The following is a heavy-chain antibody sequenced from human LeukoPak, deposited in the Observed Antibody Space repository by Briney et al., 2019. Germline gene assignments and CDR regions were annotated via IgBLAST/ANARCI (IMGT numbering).Heavy chain of an antibody. CDR2: IIPIFGTA. CDR3: ARDHYYYGSGSYYNRNLYYYYMDV. Sequence: SVKVSCKASGGTFSSYAISWVRQAPGQGLEWMGGIIPIFGTADYAQKFQGRVTITTDESTSTAYMELSSLRSEDTAVYYCARDHYYYGSGSYYNRNLYYYYMDVWGKGTTVTVSS. D-gene: IGHD3-10*01. V-gene: IGHV1-69*05. J-gene: IGHJ6*03. CDR1: GGTFSSYA.